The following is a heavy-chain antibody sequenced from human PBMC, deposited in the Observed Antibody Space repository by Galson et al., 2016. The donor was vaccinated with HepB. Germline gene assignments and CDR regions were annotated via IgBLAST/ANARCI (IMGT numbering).Heavy chain of an antibody. CDR1: GFTFSTYS. V-gene: IGHV3-21*01. J-gene: IGHJ6*03. D-gene: IGHD2-21*01. CDR3: ARGGTYCGGDCYYYMDV. Sequence: SLRLSCAASGFTFSTYSMNWVRQAPGKGLEWVSSLSGDSTYIYHADSVKGRFTISRDNAKKSLYLQMNRLRAEDTAVYYCARGGTYCGGDCYYYMDVWGKGTTVTVSS. CDR2: LSGDSTYI.